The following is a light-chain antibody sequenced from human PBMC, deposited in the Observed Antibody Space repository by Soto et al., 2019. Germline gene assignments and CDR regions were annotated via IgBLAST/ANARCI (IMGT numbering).Light chain of an antibody. CDR2: EVN. J-gene: IGLJ1*01. CDR3: SSYTSSTTNYV. V-gene: IGLV2-14*01. CDR1: SSDVGGYNY. Sequence: QSALTQPASVSGSPGQSITISCTGTSSDVGGYNYVSWYQRHPGKAPKLMIYEVNNRPSAVSNRFSGSKSGNTASLTISGLQAEDEADYYCSSYTSSTTNYVFGTGTKVTVL.